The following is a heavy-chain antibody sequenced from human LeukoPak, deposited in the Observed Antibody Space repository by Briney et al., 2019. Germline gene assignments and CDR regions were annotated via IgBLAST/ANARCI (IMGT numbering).Heavy chain of an antibody. J-gene: IGHJ4*02. CDR3: ARGFYDFWSGLDY. Sequence: GGSLRLSCAASGFTFGDYAMHWVRQPPGKGLEWVSGISWNSGNIGYADSVKGRFTISRDNAKNSLYLQMNSLRAEDTALYYCARGFYDFWSGLDYWGPGALVTVSS. CDR2: ISWNSGNI. V-gene: IGHV3-9*01. D-gene: IGHD3-3*01. CDR1: GFTFGDYA.